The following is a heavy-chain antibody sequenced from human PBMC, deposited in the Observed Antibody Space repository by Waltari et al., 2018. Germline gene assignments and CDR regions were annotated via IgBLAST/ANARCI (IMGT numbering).Heavy chain of an antibody. Sequence: QVQLVQSGAEVKKPGSSVKVSCKASGGTFSSYAISWVRQAPGQGLEWMGGIIPIFGTANYAQKFQGRVTITADESTSTAYMELSSLRSEDTAVYYCASGAYYDVWSGYSTLYYYYYMDVWGKGTTVTISS. J-gene: IGHJ6*03. CDR3: ASGAYYDVWSGYSTLYYYYYMDV. CDR1: GGTFSSYA. D-gene: IGHD3-3*01. V-gene: IGHV1-69*12. CDR2: IIPIFGTA.